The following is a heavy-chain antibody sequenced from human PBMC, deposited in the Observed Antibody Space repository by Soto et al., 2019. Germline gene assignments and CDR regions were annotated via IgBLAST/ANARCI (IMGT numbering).Heavy chain of an antibody. CDR1: GFTFSSYA. V-gene: IGHV3-30-3*01. Sequence: GGSLRLSCAASGFTFSSYAMHWVRQAPGKGLEWVAVISYDGSNKYYADSVQGRFTISRDNSKNTLYLQMNSLRAEDTAVYYCARDRDRAAAGWLGYWGQGTRGT. CDR3: ARDRDRAAAGWLGY. D-gene: IGHD6-13*01. CDR2: ISYDGSNK. J-gene: IGHJ4*02.